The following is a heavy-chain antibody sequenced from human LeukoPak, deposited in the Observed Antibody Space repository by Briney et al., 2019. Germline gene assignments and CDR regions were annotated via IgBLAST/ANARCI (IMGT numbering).Heavy chain of an antibody. D-gene: IGHD3-10*01. V-gene: IGHV1-69*04. CDR2: IIPFLNIS. Sequence: SVKVSCKTSGDTFSSYAISWVRQAPGQGLEWMGRIIPFLNISNYAQNFEDKVTIKADRSTSTVYMELTSLTFEDTAIYFCAADDYSAGSYFLYLFDYWGQGTLITVSS. CDR1: GDTFSSYA. CDR3: AADDYSAGSYFLYLFDY. J-gene: IGHJ4*02.